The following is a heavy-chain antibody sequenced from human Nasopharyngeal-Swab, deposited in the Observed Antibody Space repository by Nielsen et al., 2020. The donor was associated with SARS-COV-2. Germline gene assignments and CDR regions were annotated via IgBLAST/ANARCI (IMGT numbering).Heavy chain of an antibody. V-gene: IGHV3-30*18. Sequence: GGSLRLSCAASGFTFSSSGMDWVRQAPGKGLEWVAVISYDGSNEYYGDSVKGRFTISRDNSKNTLYLQMNSLRVDATAVYYCAKDVHGAYGGIDYWGQGILVTVSS. D-gene: IGHD4-17*01. CDR1: GFTFSSSG. CDR3: AKDVHGAYGGIDY. CDR2: ISYDGSNE. J-gene: IGHJ4*02.